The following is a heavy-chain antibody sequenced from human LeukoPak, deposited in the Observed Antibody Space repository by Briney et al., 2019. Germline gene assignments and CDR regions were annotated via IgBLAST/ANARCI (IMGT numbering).Heavy chain of an antibody. Sequence: ASVKVSCKASGYTFTSYGISWVRQAPGQGLEWMGWISAYNGNTNYAQKLQGRVTMTTDTSTSTAYMELSSLRSEDTAVYYCAGIRATVTTNYYYGMDVWGQGTTVTVSS. CDR1: GYTFTSYG. V-gene: IGHV1-18*01. CDR3: AGIRATVTTNYYYGMDV. D-gene: IGHD4-17*01. CDR2: ISAYNGNT. J-gene: IGHJ6*02.